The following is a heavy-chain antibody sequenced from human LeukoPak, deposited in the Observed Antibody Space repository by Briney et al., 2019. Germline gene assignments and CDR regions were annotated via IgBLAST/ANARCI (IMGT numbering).Heavy chain of an antibody. V-gene: IGHV3-30*18. Sequence: GGSLRLSCAASGFTFSSYGMHWVRQAPGKGLEWVAVISYDGSNKYYADSVKGRFTISRDNSKNTLYLQMNSLRAEDTAVYYCAKCGPSAAATRGLDYWGQGTLVTVSS. CDR2: ISYDGSNK. CDR3: AKCGPSAAATRGLDY. CDR1: GFTFSSYG. D-gene: IGHD2-15*01. J-gene: IGHJ4*02.